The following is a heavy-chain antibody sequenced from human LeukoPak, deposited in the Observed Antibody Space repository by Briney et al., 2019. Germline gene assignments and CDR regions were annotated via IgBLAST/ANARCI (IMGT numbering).Heavy chain of an antibody. CDR1: GFTFSSSW. CDR3: AMLYSDY. J-gene: IGHJ4*02. CDR2: IKQDGSEK. V-gene: IGHV3-7*01. D-gene: IGHD2-21*01. Sequence: GGSLRLACAASGFTFSSSWMNWVRQAPGKGLEWVANIKQDGSEKYYVDSMKGRFTISRDNAKNLLYLQMNSLRAEDTAVYYCAMLYSDYWGQGTLVTVSS.